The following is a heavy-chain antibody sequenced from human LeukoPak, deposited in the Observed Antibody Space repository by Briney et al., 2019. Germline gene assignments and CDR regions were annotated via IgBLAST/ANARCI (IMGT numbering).Heavy chain of an antibody. V-gene: IGHV3-7*03. CDR3: TKGGYSTSWYWIY. J-gene: IGHJ4*02. CDR1: GFTFSDTL. Sequence: PGGSLRLSCAASGFTFSDTLMTWVPQAPGKGLEWGATIKPEGSEKDYVDSVRGRFTISRVNAENSLYLQMNRLRAEDTAVYHCTKGGYSTSWYWIYWGQGTLVTVSS. D-gene: IGHD6-13*01. CDR2: IKPEGSEK.